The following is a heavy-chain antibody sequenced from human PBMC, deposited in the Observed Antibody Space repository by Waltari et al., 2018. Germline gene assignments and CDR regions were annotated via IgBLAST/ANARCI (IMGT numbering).Heavy chain of an antibody. CDR2: IFHRWST. J-gene: IGHJ4*02. D-gene: IGHD1-26*01. V-gene: IGHV4-30-2*01. CDR1: GGSISSDDSS. CDR3: ASGGWDRFGY. Sequence: QLQLQESGSGLVKSSQTLSLTCAVSGGSISSDDSSWSWIRQPPGKGLEWIGYIFHRWSTYYNPSLKSRVTMSVDRSKNQFSLKLTSVSAADTAVYYCASGGWDRFGYWGQGTLVSVSS.